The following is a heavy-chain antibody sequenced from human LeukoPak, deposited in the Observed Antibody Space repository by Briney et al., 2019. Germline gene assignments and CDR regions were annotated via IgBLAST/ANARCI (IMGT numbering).Heavy chain of an antibody. CDR1: GFTFSSFA. CDR3: GRRGSLDY. CDR2: ISDSGGVT. V-gene: IGHV3-23*01. Sequence: GGSLRLSCATSGFTFSSFAMSWVRQAPGKGLEWVSAISDSGGVTYYADSVKGRFTISRDNSKNTLYLQLNSLRAEDTAVYYCGRRGSLDYWGHGTLVTVSS. J-gene: IGHJ4*01. D-gene: IGHD3-10*01.